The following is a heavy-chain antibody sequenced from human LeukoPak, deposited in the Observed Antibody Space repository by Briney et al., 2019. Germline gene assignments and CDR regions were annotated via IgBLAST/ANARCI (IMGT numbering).Heavy chain of an antibody. CDR2: FDPEDGET. Sequence: ASVKVSCKVSGYTLTELSMHWVRQAPGKGLEWMGGFDPEDGETIYAQKFQGRVTMTEDTSTDTAYMELSSLRSEDTAVYYCAAADCSSTSCYAFDIWGQGTMVTVSS. D-gene: IGHD2-2*01. J-gene: IGHJ3*02. V-gene: IGHV1-24*01. CDR1: GYTLTELS. CDR3: AAADCSSTSCYAFDI.